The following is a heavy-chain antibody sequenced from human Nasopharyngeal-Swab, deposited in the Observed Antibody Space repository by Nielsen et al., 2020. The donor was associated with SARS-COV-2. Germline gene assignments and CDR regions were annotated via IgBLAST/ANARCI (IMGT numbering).Heavy chain of an antibody. Sequence: VREAPGKGLEWVSAISGSGGSTYYADSVKGRFTISRDNSKNTLYLQMNSLRAKDTAIYYCAGDPRLRYFDYWGQGTLVTVSS. D-gene: IGHD3-16*01. J-gene: IGHJ4*02. CDR3: AGDPRLRYFDY. CDR2: ISGSGGST. V-gene: IGHV3-23*01.